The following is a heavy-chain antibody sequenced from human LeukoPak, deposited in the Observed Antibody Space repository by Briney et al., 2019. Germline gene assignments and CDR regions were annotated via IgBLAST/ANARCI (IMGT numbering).Heavy chain of an antibody. CDR1: GFTFSDYY. CDR2: ISYSGETI. Sequence: GGSLRLSCVASGFTFSDYYMTWIRQPPGKGLEWVSFISYSGETIYYADSVKGRFTTSRDNVKNSLYLQMHSLRAEDTAVYYCARRKRGLFDDWGQGTLVTVSS. V-gene: IGHV3-11*01. CDR3: ARRKRGLFDD. D-gene: IGHD1-14*01. J-gene: IGHJ4*02.